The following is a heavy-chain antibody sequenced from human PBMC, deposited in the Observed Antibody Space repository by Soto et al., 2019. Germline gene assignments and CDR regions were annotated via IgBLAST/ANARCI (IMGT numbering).Heavy chain of an antibody. CDR2: ISAYNGNT. CDR3: ARDYIVVVPAAIRYYGMDV. CDR1: GYTFTSYG. V-gene: IGHV1-18*01. J-gene: IGHJ6*02. Sequence: ASVKVSCKASGYTFTSYGISWVRQAPGQGLEWMGWISAYNGNTNYAQKLQGRVTMTTDTSTSTAYMELRSLRSDDTAVYYCARDYIVVVPAAIRYYGMDVWGQVTTLTVSS. D-gene: IGHD2-2*01.